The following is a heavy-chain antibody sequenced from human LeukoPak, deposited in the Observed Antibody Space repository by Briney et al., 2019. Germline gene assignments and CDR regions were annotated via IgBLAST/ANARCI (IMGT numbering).Heavy chain of an antibody. Sequence: GGSLRVSCAASGFTFSSYAMHWVRQAPGKGLQYVSAISSNGGSTYYANSVKGRFTISRDNSKNTLYLQMGSLRAEDTAVYYCARALWLDPFDYWGQGTLVTVSS. D-gene: IGHD6-19*01. J-gene: IGHJ4*02. CDR3: ARALWLDPFDY. CDR2: ISSNGGST. CDR1: GFTFSSYA. V-gene: IGHV3-64*01.